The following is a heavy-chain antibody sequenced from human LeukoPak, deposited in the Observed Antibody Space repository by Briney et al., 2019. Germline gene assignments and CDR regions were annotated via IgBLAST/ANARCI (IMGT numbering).Heavy chain of an antibody. CDR3: AREYCSGGSCLFDY. V-gene: IGHV1-2*02. Sequence: ASVKVSCKASGYTFTGYYMHWVRQAPGQGLEWMGWINPNSGGTDYAQKFQGRVTMTRDTSISTAYMEVSRLRSDDTAVYACAREYCSGGSCLFDYWGEGTLVTVS. CDR2: INPNSGGT. J-gene: IGHJ4*02. CDR1: GYTFTGYY. D-gene: IGHD2-15*01.